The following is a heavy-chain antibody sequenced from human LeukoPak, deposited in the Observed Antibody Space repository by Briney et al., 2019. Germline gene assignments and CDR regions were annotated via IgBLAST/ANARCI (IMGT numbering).Heavy chain of an antibody. V-gene: IGHV3-30*18. CDR2: ISYDGSNK. D-gene: IGHD3-22*01. Sequence: GGSLRLSCAASGFTFSSYGMHWVHQAPGKGLEWVAVISYDGSNKYYADSVKGRFTISRDNSKNTLYLQMNSLRAEDTAVYYCAKSLYYYDSSGYYYVTDYYGMDVWGQGTTVTVSS. CDR3: AKSLYYYDSSGYYYVTDYYGMDV. J-gene: IGHJ6*02. CDR1: GFTFSSYG.